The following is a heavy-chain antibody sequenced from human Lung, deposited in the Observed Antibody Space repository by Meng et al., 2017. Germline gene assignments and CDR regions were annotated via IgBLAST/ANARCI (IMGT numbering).Heavy chain of an antibody. J-gene: IGHJ4*02. CDR2: INHGGST. Sequence: QGSLQQWGAALLTPPEIPSLPCAVYGGSISGSYWSWIRQSPAKGLEWIGKINHGGSTNYNPSLESRVTISVDTPKNQFSLRLTSMTVADTAVYYCARERHSTIIRGVIDFWGQGALVTVSS. CDR3: ARERHSTIIRGVIDF. D-gene: IGHD3-10*01. V-gene: IGHV4-34*01. CDR1: GGSISGSY.